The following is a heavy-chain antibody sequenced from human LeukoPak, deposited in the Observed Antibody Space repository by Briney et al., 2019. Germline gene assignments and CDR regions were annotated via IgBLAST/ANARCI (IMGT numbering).Heavy chain of an antibody. Sequence: GGSLRLSCAASGFTFSSYAMHWVRQAPGKGLEWVAVISYDGNNKYYADSVKGRFTISRDNSKNTLYLQMNSLRAEDTAVYYCAREGRVYYGSGSYWAQDYYYYMDVWGKGTTVTVSS. D-gene: IGHD3-10*01. V-gene: IGHV3-30*04. CDR1: GFTFSSYA. CDR3: AREGRVYYGSGSYWAQDYYYYMDV. CDR2: ISYDGNNK. J-gene: IGHJ6*03.